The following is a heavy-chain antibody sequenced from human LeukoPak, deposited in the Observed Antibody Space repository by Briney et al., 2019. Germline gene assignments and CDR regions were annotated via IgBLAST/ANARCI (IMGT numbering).Heavy chain of an antibody. CDR3: ARETPRRGETRDGYR. D-gene: IGHD5-24*01. J-gene: IGHJ4*02. V-gene: IGHV3-7*01. CDR2: IKEDGSET. CDR1: GFIFKKYW. Sequence: PGGSLRLSCAASGFIFKKYWMNWVRQVPGKGLECLANIKEDGSETYYADSAKGRFTISRDNPKNLLFLQINSLRVEDTAVYYCARETPRRGETRDGYRWGQGTVVTVSS.